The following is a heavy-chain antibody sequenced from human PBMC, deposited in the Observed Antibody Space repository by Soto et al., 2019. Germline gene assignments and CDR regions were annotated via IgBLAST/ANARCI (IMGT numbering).Heavy chain of an antibody. CDR1: GFMFGTSG. CDR3: ARHGSGTTSYLAS. J-gene: IGHJ5*01. V-gene: IGHV3-33*01. CDR2: IWLDGSER. Sequence: PGGSLRLSCEASGFMFGTSGMHWVRQAPGKGLEWVSGIWLDGSERYYSDSVKGRFTISRDNSKNTLFLQMNSLRVADTAVYLCARHGSGTTSYLASWGEGALVTV. D-gene: IGHD1-1*01.